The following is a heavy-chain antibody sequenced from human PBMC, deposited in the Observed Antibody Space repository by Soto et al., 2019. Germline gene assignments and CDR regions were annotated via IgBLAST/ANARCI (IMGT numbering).Heavy chain of an antibody. V-gene: IGHV4-59*01. Sequence: SGTLSLTCTVSGGSISSYYWSWIRQPPGKGLEWIGYIYYSGSTNYNPSLKSRVTISVDTSKNQFSLKLSSVTAADTAVYYCASTYDFWSGYPNWLDPWGQGTLVTVSS. CDR1: GGSISSYY. D-gene: IGHD3-3*01. CDR3: ASTYDFWSGYPNWLDP. J-gene: IGHJ5*02. CDR2: IYYSGST.